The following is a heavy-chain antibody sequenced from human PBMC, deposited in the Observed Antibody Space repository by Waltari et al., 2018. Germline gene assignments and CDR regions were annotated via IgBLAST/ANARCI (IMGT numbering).Heavy chain of an antibody. CDR1: GGSISSSSYY. V-gene: IGHV4-39*01. Sequence: QLQLQESGPGLVKPSETLSLTCTVSGGSISSSSYYWGWLRQPPGKGLEWIGSIYYSGSTYYNPSLKSRVTISVDTSKNQFSLKLSSVTAADTAVYYCARLGYDYGDPLYFDYWGQGTLVTVSS. CDR2: IYYSGST. D-gene: IGHD4-17*01. J-gene: IGHJ4*02. CDR3: ARLGYDYGDPLYFDY.